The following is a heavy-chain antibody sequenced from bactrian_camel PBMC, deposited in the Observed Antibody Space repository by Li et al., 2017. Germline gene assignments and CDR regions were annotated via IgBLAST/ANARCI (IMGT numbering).Heavy chain of an antibody. Sequence: HVQLVESGGGSVQAGGSLRLSCGASGSIYGDACVGWLRQAPGKEREGVATIDSAGTTTYADSVKGRFTISKDKANNTLYLQMYSLKPEDTAMYYCAAVCSPYCTHSVGTYCYTGGQGTQVTVS. J-gene: IGHJ4*01. CDR3: AAVCSPYCTHSVGTYCYT. CDR1: GSIYGDAC. D-gene: IGHD3*01. V-gene: IGHV3S53*01. CDR2: IDSAGTT.